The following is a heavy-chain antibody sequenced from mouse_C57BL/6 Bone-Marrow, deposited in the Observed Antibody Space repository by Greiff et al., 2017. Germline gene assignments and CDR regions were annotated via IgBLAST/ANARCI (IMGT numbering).Heavy chain of an antibody. CDR1: GYTFTSYW. Sequence: QVQLQQPGAELVRPGSSVKLSCKASGYTFTSYWMDWVKQRPGQGLEWIGNIYPSDSETHYNQKFKDKATLTVDTSSSTAYMQLSRLTAEDAAVYCGEREGGYLDYWGQGTTLTVSS. V-gene: IGHV1-61*01. J-gene: IGHJ2*01. CDR3: EREGGYLDY. CDR2: IYPSDSET.